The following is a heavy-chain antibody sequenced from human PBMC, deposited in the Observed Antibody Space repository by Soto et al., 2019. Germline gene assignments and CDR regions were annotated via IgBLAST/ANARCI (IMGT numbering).Heavy chain of an antibody. V-gene: IGHV4-39*01. CDR1: GGSISSSSYY. CDR2: IYYSGST. Sequence: QLQLQESGPGLVKPSETLSLTCTVSGGSISSSSYYWGWIRQPPGKGLEWIGSIYYSGSTYYNPSLKSRVTISVDTSKNQFSLKLSSVTAADTAVYYCARLDSSSWPFDYWGQGTLVTVSS. D-gene: IGHD6-13*01. CDR3: ARLDSSSWPFDY. J-gene: IGHJ4*02.